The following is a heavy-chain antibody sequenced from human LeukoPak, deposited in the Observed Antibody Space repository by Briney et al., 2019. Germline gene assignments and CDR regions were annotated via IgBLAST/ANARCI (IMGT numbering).Heavy chain of an antibody. CDR2: INHSGST. D-gene: IGHD3-22*01. V-gene: IGHV4-34*01. Sequence: SETLSLTCIVSGGSIRNYYWSWIRQPPGKGLEWIGEINHSGSTNYNPSLKSRVTISVDTSKNQFSLKLSSVTAADTAVYYCARAWYYYDSSGYYPFDYWGQGTLVTVSS. CDR3: ARAWYYYDSSGYYPFDY. CDR1: GGSIRNYY. J-gene: IGHJ4*02.